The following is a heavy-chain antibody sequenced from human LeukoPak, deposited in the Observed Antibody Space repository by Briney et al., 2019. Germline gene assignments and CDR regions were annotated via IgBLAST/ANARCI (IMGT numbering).Heavy chain of an antibody. CDR1: GGAISSYY. J-gene: IGHJ4*02. Sequence: SETLSLTCTVSGGAISSYYWSWIRQPAGKGLEWIGRIYTSGSTNYNPSLKSRVTMSVDTSENQFSLKLSSVTAADTAVYYCARDSTYYDSSGYYRTLDYFDYWGQGTLVTVSS. CDR2: IYTSGST. V-gene: IGHV4-4*07. CDR3: ARDSTYYDSSGYYRTLDYFDY. D-gene: IGHD3-22*01.